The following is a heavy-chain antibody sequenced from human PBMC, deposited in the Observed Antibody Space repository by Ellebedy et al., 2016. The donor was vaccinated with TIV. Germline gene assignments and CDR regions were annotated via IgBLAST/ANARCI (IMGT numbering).Heavy chain of an antibody. CDR3: ATDAYDHRDYVRR. V-gene: IGHV1-3*01. CDR2: INGGNGNT. J-gene: IGHJ4*02. Sequence: AASVKVSCKASGYTFTTYSMHWVRQAPGQRLEWMGWINGGNGNTMYSQKFQGRVTIISDTSASTAYIELSILRSEDTAVYYCATDAYDHRDYVRRWGQGTLVTVSS. D-gene: IGHD4-17*01. CDR1: GYTFTTYS.